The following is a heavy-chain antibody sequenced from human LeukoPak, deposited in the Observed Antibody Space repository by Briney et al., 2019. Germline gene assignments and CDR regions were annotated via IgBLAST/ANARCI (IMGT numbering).Heavy chain of an antibody. V-gene: IGHV1-69*05. CDR3: ARDHYYDSSGTPLD. Sequence: SVKVSCKASGYTFTSYGISWVRQAPGQGLEWMGGIIPIFGTANYAQKFQGRVTITTDESTSTAYMELSSLRSEDTAVYYCARDHYYDSSGTPLDWGQGTLVTVSS. J-gene: IGHJ4*02. CDR1: GYTFTSYG. CDR2: IIPIFGTA. D-gene: IGHD3-22*01.